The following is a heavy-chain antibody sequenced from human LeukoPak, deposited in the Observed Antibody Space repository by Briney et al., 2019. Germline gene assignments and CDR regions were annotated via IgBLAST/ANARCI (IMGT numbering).Heavy chain of an antibody. CDR2: INHSGST. D-gene: IGHD4-17*01. V-gene: IGHV4-34*01. J-gene: IGHJ3*02. Sequence: KPSETLSLTCAVYGGSFSGYYWSWICQPPGKGLEWIGEINHSGSTNYNPSLKSRVTISVDTSKNQFSLKLSSVTAADTAVYYCARRNADYHAFDIWGQGTMVTVSS. CDR3: ARRNADYHAFDI. CDR1: GGSFSGYY.